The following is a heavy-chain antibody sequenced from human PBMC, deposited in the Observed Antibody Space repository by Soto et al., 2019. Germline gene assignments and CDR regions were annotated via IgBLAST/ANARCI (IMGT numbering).Heavy chain of an antibody. CDR1: GYTFISNA. D-gene: IGHD3-16*01. CDR2: INTVNGNT. V-gene: IGHV1-3*04. J-gene: IGHJ6*02. Sequence: QVQLVQSGAEVKMPGASVKLSCKAFGYTFISNAMHWVRQAPGQRLEWMGWINTVNGNTKYSQTFQGRVTINRDTSASTGYMELSGLRSDDTAVYYCARSAYPPGSNYYSGMDVWGLGTTGSVS. CDR3: ARSAYPPGSNYYSGMDV.